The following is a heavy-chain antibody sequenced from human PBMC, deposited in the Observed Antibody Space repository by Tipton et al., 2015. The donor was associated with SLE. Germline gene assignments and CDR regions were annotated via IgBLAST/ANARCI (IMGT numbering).Heavy chain of an antibody. J-gene: IGHJ4*02. V-gene: IGHV4-39*07. CDR3: ARDSTMVRGVNDY. CDR2: IYYSGST. CDR1: GGSISSSSYY. D-gene: IGHD3-10*01. Sequence: TLSLTCTVSGGSISSSSYYWDWIRQPPGKGLEWIGSIYYSGSTYYNPSLKSRVTIPVDTSKNQFSLKLSSVTAADTAVYYCARDSTMVRGVNDYWGQGTLVTVSS.